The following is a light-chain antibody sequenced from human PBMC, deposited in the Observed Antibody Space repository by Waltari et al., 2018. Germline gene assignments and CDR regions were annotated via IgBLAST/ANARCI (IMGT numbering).Light chain of an antibody. Sequence: QSVLTQPPSVSGAPGQRVTISCTGSSANIGAGYDVHWYQQFPGTAPKLLIYGNTNRPSGVPDRISGSKSGTSASLAITGLQADDEADYYRQSYDSSLSGFVFGTGTTVTVL. CDR2: GNT. CDR3: QSYDSSLSGFV. V-gene: IGLV1-40*01. CDR1: SANIGAGYD. J-gene: IGLJ1*01.